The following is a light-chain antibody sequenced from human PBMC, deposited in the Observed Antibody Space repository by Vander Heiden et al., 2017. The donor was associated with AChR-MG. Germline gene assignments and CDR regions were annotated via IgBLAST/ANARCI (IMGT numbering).Light chain of an antibody. CDR3: QTWGTGPYVV. CDR2: LNSDGSH. CDR1: SGHSSYA. V-gene: IGLV4-69*01. J-gene: IGLJ2*01. Sequence: QLVLTQSPSASASLGASVKLTCTLSSGHSSYAIAWHQQQPEKGPRYLMKLNSDGSHSKGDGIPGRFSGSSSGAERYLTISSLQSEDEADYYCQTWGTGPYVVFGGGTKLTVL.